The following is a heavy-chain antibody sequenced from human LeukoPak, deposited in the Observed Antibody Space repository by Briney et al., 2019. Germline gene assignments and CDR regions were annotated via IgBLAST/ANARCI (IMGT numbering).Heavy chain of an antibody. D-gene: IGHD5-12*01. V-gene: IGHV1-69*06. CDR3: ARDGQWLRSYYYYYYYMDV. CDR2: IIPIFGTA. Sequence: ASVKVSCKASGGTFSSYAISWVRQAPGQGLEWMGGIIPIFGTANYAQKFQGRVTITADKSTSTAYMELSRLRSDDTAVYYCARDGQWLRSYYYYYYYMDVWGKGTTVTVSS. J-gene: IGHJ6*03. CDR1: GGTFSSYA.